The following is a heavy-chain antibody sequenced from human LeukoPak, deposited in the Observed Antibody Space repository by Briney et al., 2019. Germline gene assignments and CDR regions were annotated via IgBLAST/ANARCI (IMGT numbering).Heavy chain of an antibody. CDR2: IYYSGST. D-gene: IGHD3-16*02. CDR3: ARLDYDYVWGSYRYPVLDY. Sequence: SETLSLTCTVSGGSISSYYWSWIRQPPGKGLEWIGYIYYSGSTNYNPSLKSRVTISVDTSKNQFSLKLGSVTAADTAVYYCARLDYDYVWGSYRYPVLDYWGQGTLVTVSS. CDR1: GGSISSYY. V-gene: IGHV4-59*01. J-gene: IGHJ4*02.